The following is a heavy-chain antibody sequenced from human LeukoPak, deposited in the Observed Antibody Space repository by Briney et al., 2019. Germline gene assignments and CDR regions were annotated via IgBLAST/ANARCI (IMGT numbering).Heavy chain of an antibody. CDR1: GFTFSSYW. Sequence: GGSLRLSCAASGFTFSSYWMSWVRQAPGKGLEWVANIKQDGSEKYYVDSVKGRFTISRDNPKNSLYLQMNSLRAEDTAVYYCARFSSGWYVDCWGQGTLVTVSS. CDR2: IKQDGSEK. V-gene: IGHV3-7*01. D-gene: IGHD6-19*01. CDR3: ARFSSGWYVDC. J-gene: IGHJ4*02.